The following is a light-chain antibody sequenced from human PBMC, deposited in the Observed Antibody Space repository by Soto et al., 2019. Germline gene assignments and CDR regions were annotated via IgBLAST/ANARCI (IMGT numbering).Light chain of an antibody. CDR1: SSDIGAYNF. V-gene: IGLV2-14*03. CDR2: DVN. J-gene: IGLJ2*01. CDR3: TSWTTSTTMI. Sequence: QSVLTQPASVSGSPGQSITLSCTGTSSDIGAYNFVSWYQQHPGKAPKLMLYDVNIPPSGVSNRFSGSKSGNTASLTISGLQAEDEADYYCTSWTTSTTMIFGGGTKVTVL.